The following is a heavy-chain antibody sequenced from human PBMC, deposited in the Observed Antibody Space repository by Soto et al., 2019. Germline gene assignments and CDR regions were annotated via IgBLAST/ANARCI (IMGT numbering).Heavy chain of an antibody. D-gene: IGHD2-2*01. V-gene: IGHV3-30*18. Sequence: QVQLVESGGGVVQPGRSLRLSCAASGFTFSSYGMHWVRQAPGKGLEWVAVISYDGSNKYYADSVKGRFTISRDNSKNTLYLQMNSLRAEDTAVYYCAKGHFRYCSSTSCYVAGYWGQGTLVTVSS. J-gene: IGHJ4*02. CDR1: GFTFSSYG. CDR3: AKGHFRYCSSTSCYVAGY. CDR2: ISYDGSNK.